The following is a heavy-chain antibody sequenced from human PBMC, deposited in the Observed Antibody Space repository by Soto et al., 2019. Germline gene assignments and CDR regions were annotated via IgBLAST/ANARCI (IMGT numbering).Heavy chain of an antibody. Sequence: SETLSLTCTVSGGSISSSSYYWGWIRQPPGKGLEWIGSIYYSGSTYYNPSLKSRVTISVDTSKNQFSLKLSSVTAADTAVYYCVVGYCSSTSCFFGYWGQGTLVTVSS. CDR2: IYYSGST. D-gene: IGHD2-2*01. CDR1: GGSISSSSYY. CDR3: VVGYCSSTSCFFGY. V-gene: IGHV4-39*01. J-gene: IGHJ4*02.